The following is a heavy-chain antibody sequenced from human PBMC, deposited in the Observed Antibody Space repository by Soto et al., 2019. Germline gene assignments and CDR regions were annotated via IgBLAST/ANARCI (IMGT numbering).Heavy chain of an antibody. CDR1: GFTFSSYA. J-gene: IGHJ6*02. Sequence: QVQLVESGGGVVQPGRSLRLSCAASGFTFSSYAMHWVGQAPGKGLEWVAVISYDGSNNYYADSVKGRFTISRDNSKNTLYLQMNSLRAEDTAVYYCARGGRGATGYYYSGMDVWGQGTTVTVSS. D-gene: IGHD1-26*01. V-gene: IGHV3-30-3*01. CDR2: ISYDGSNN. CDR3: ARGGRGATGYYYSGMDV.